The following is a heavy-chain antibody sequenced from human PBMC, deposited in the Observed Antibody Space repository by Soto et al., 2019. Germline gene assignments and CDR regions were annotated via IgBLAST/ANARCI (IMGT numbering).Heavy chain of an antibody. CDR3: ARRRGTTVVTLDAFDI. CDR2: ISSGATYR. D-gene: IGHD2-21*02. Sequence: GGSLRLSCAASGFTFSTYNMNWVRQAPGKGLEWVSSISSGATYRYYPDSVKGRFTVSRDNPNNSLYLQMNSLRGEDTAVYYCARRRGTTVVTLDAFDIWGQGKMLTV. J-gene: IGHJ3*02. V-gene: IGHV3-21*01. CDR1: GFTFSTYN.